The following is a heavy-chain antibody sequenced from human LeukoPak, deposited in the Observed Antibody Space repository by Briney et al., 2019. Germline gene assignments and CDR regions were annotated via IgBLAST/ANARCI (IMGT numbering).Heavy chain of an antibody. D-gene: IGHD3-22*01. J-gene: IGHJ4*02. Sequence: PSETLSLTCAVYGGSFSAYYWSWIRQPPGKGLEWIGYIYYGGSTNYNPSLKSRVTISVDTSKNQFSLKLSSVTAADTAVYYCASYSYYYDSSGYFDYWGQGTLVTVSS. CDR3: ASYSYYYDSSGYFDY. CDR2: IYYGGST. V-gene: IGHV4-59*01. CDR1: GGSFSAYY.